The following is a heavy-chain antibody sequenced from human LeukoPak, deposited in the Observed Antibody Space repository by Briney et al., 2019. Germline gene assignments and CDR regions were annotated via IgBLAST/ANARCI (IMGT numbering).Heavy chain of an antibody. D-gene: IGHD5-18*01. CDR2: IKQDGSEK. J-gene: IGHJ4*02. Sequence: GGSLRLSCAASGFTFSSYWMSWVRQAPGKGLEWVANIKQDGSEKYYVDSVKGRFTISRDNARSSVYLQMNSLRAEDTAVYYCVRGQLWSYYHDYWGQGTLVTVSS. CDR1: GFTFSSYW. V-gene: IGHV3-7*01. CDR3: VRGQLWSYYHDY.